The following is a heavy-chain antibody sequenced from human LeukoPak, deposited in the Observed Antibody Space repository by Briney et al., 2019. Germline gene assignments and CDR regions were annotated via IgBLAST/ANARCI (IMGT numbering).Heavy chain of an antibody. J-gene: IGHJ4*02. D-gene: IGHD3-22*01. CDR1: GYTFTGYY. CDR3: ARGVYDSSGYYGLYFDY. CDR2: INPNSGGT. V-gene: IGHV1-2*02. Sequence: ASVKVSCKASGYTFTGYYMHWVRQAPGQGLEWMGWINPNSGGTNYAQKFQGRVTMARDTSISTAYMELSRLGSDDTAVYYCARGVYDSSGYYGLYFDYWGQGTLVTVSS.